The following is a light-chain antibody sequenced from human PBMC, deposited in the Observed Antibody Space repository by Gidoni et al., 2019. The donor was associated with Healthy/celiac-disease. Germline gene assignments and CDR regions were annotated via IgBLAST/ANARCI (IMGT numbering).Light chain of an antibody. V-gene: IGKV1-5*03. CDR2: KAS. Sequence: DIQMTQSPSTLSASVGDRVTITCRASQSISSWLAWYQQKPGKAPKLLIYKASSLESGVPSRFSGSGSGTEFTLTISRLQPEDFATYYCQQYNSYSPTFGQGTRLEIK. CDR1: QSISSW. CDR3: QQYNSYSPT. J-gene: IGKJ5*01.